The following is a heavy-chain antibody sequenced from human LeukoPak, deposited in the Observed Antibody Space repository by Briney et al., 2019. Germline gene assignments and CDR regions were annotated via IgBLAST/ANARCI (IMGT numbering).Heavy chain of an antibody. Sequence: SQTLSLTCTVSGGSISSADYCWTWIRQPPGKGLEWIGNICYSGSTYYIPSLKSRLTISLDTSRNQISLNLSSVTAADTAVYYCAAILRVSGNYSIAYWGQGTLVTVSS. CDR2: ICYSGST. CDR3: AAILRVSGNYSIAY. J-gene: IGHJ4*02. CDR1: GGSISSADYC. V-gene: IGHV4-30-4*01. D-gene: IGHD3-10*01.